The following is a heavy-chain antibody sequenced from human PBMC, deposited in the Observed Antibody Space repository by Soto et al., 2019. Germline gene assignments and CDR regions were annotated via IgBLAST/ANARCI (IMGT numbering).Heavy chain of an antibody. Sequence: PSETLSLTCTVSGGSISSSSYYWGWIRQPPGKGLEWIGSIYYSGSTYYNPSLKSRVTISVDTSKNQFSLKLSSVTAADTAVYYCASRSYYYYYYGMDVWGQGTTVTVSS. CDR3: ASRSYYYYYYGMDV. CDR2: IYYSGST. V-gene: IGHV4-39*01. D-gene: IGHD3-16*02. CDR1: GGSISSSSYY. J-gene: IGHJ6*02.